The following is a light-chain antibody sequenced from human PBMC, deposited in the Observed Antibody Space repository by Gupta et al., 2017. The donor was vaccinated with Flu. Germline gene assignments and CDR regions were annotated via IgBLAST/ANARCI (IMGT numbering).Light chain of an antibody. Sequence: QSALTQPASVSASPGQSITISCSGPNSDVDDYKYVSWYQQHSGKAPKLVLFEVSSRPSGVSDRFSGSKSGNTASLIISGLQPEDEADYYCSLYTTATTNWVFGGGTKLTVL. CDR2: EVS. V-gene: IGLV2-14*01. J-gene: IGLJ3*02. CDR3: SLYTTATTNWV. CDR1: NSDVDDYKY.